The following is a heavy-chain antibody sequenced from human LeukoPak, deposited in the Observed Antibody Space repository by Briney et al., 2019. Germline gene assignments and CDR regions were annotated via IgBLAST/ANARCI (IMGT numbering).Heavy chain of an antibody. CDR1: GFTFSTYG. CDR2: IWYDGGNK. J-gene: IGHJ4*02. CDR3: ARAVGPYDY. V-gene: IGHV3-33*08. Sequence: GGSLRLSCAASGFTFSTYGMHWVRQAPGKGLEWVAVIWYDGGNKYYADSVKGRFTIPRDNSRNTLYLQMNSLRVEDTAVYYCARAVGPYDYWGQGTLVTVSS.